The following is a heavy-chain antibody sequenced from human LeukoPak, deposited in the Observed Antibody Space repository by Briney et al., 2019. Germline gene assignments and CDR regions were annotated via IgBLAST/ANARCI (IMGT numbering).Heavy chain of an antibody. J-gene: IGHJ6*03. CDR3: ARRITYMDV. V-gene: IGHV4-4*08. Sequence: SETLSLTCTVSGGSISTYHWSWIQQPPAKGLQWIGYIYTSGSTRYNPALNSRVTISVDTSKNQFSLKLSSVTAADTAVYYCARRITYMDVWGNGTTVTVYS. CDR1: GGSISTYH. CDR2: IYTSGST. D-gene: IGHD3-10*01.